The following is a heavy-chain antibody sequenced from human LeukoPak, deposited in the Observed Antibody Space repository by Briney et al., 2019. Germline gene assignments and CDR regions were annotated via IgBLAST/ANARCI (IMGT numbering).Heavy chain of an antibody. J-gene: IGHJ4*02. CDR1: GFAFSTYT. V-gene: IGHV3-21*06. Sequence: GGSLGLSCAACGFAFSTYTMNWARQAPGKGLEWVASINSGGTTTHYAFSVKGRFTISRDNAQNVLYLQMNGLRGDDAAVYYCLRGDSRDFWGQRTLVTVSS. CDR2: INSGGTTT. CDR3: LRGDSRDF. D-gene: IGHD3-22*01.